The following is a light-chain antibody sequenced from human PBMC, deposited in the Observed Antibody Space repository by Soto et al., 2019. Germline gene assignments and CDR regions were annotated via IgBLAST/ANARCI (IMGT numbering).Light chain of an antibody. V-gene: IGKV3-11*01. CDR1: QSVGFQ. CDR3: QQRSDWPLT. J-gene: IGKJ4*01. CDR2: DAS. Sequence: EIVLTQSPATLSLSPGERATLSCRASQSVGFQLAWYQQTPGQAPRLLISDASSRATGIPARFSGSGSGTDFTLPISSLEPEDFAVYYCQQRSDWPLTFGGGTKVEI.